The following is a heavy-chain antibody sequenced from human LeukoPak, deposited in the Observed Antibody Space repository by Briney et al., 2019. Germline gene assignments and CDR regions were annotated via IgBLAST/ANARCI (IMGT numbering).Heavy chain of an antibody. CDR1: GYIFTTYY. Sequence: ASVKVSCKASGYIFTTYYMHWVRQAPGQGLEWMGWINPYSGGTNYAQKFQGRVTMTRDTSISTAYMELSRLISDDTAVYYCARDGQYSSSFDWFDAWGQGTLVTVSS. D-gene: IGHD6-13*01. V-gene: IGHV1-2*02. CDR2: INPYSGGT. J-gene: IGHJ5*02. CDR3: ARDGQYSSSFDWFDA.